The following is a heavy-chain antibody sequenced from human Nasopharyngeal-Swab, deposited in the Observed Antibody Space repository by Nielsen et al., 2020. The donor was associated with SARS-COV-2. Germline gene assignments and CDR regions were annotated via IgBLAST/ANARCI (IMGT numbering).Heavy chain of an antibody. CDR1: GGSISSYY. D-gene: IGHD1-14*01. CDR3: ARDRRYGHFDY. CDR2: IFYRGNT. Sequence: SETLSLTCTVSGGSISSYYWSWIRQSPGKGLEWLGCIFYRGNTNYNPSLMSRVTISVDTSKNPFSLKLSSVTAADTAVYFCARDRRYGHFDYWGQGTLVTVSS. V-gene: IGHV4-59*01. J-gene: IGHJ4*02.